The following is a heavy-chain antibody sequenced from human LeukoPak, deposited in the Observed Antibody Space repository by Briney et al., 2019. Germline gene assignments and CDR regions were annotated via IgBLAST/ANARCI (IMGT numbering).Heavy chain of an antibody. J-gene: IGHJ3*02. CDR3: AREKEAGDAFDI. V-gene: IGHV3-30-3*01. CDR1: GFTFSSFA. Sequence: GGSLRLPCAASGFTFSSFAMHWVRQAPIKGLEWVAVISYDGSNKYYADSVKGRFTISRDNSKNTLYLQMDSLRAEDTAVYYCAREKEAGDAFDIWGQGTMVTVSS. CDR2: ISYDGSNK.